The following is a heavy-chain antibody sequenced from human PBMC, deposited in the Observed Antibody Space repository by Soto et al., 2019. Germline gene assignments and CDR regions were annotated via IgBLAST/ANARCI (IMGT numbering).Heavy chain of an antibody. J-gene: IGHJ6*02. V-gene: IGHV3-15*01. CDR2: IKSKVDGGTA. CDR1: GFTFNSHE. CDR3: TTLSYLYYDGMDV. Sequence: EVQLVESGGGLVQPGGSLRLSCAGSGFTFNSHEMTWVRQAPGKGLEWLGRIKSKVDGGTADYGAATKGRFSISRDDLKNMLYLQMNSLKPDDTAVYYCTTLSYLYYDGMDVWGQGTTVTVS. D-gene: IGHD2-2*01.